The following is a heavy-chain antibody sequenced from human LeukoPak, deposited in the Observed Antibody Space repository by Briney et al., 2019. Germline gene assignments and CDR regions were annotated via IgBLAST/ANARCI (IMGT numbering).Heavy chain of an antibody. V-gene: IGHV4-59*08. CDR1: GGSINSYY. J-gene: IGHJ4*02. CDR3: ARAGYSSGWYDHFDY. CDR2: IYNSGST. Sequence: PSETLSLTCTVSGGSINSYYWTWIRQPPGKGLEWIGFIYNSGSTNYNPSLKSRVTISVDTSKNQFSLNLSSVTAADTAVYYCARAGYSSGWYDHFDYWGQGTLVTVSS. D-gene: IGHD6-19*01.